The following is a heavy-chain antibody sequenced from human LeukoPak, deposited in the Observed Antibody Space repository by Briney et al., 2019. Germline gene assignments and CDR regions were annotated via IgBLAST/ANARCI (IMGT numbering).Heavy chain of an antibody. CDR3: ARSHSSSSPYDY. Sequence: GGSLRLSCAASGFTFSSYGMNWVRQAPGKGLEWVSSISSSSFIYYADSVKGRFAISRDNAKKSLYLQMNSLRAEDTAVYYCARSHSSSSPYDYWGQGTLVTVSS. CDR2: ISSSSFI. CDR1: GFTFSSYG. V-gene: IGHV3-21*01. D-gene: IGHD6-6*01. J-gene: IGHJ4*02.